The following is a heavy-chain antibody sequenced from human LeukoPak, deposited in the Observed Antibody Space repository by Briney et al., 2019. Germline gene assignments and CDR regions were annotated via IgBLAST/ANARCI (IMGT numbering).Heavy chain of an antibody. CDR3: ARLRYYDSSGYPPLGAFDI. J-gene: IGHJ3*02. CDR2: IYYSGST. D-gene: IGHD3-22*01. V-gene: IGHV4-59*01. Sequence: SETLSLTCTVSSGSINSYYWSWIRQPPGKGLEWIGYIYYSGSTNYNPSLKSRVTISIGTSRKEFSLKLSSVTAADTAVYYCARLRYYDSSGYPPLGAFDIWGQGTMVTVSS. CDR1: SGSINSYY.